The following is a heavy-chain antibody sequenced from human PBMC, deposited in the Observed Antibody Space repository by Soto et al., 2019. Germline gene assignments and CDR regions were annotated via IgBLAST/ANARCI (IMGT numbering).Heavy chain of an antibody. V-gene: IGHV3-30*18. J-gene: IGHJ4*02. CDR2: ISYDGSNK. CDR3: AKPPIARSSGLFDY. Sequence: GGSLRLSCAASGFTFSSYGMHWVRQAPGKGLEWVAVISYDGSNKYYADSVKGRFTISRDNSKNTLYLQMNSLRAEDTAVYYCAKPPIARSSGLFDYWGQGTLVTVSS. CDR1: GFTFSSYG. D-gene: IGHD3-22*01.